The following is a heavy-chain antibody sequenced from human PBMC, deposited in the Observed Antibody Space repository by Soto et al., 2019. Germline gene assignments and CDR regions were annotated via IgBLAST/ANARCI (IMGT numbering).Heavy chain of an antibody. J-gene: IGHJ4*02. Sequence: GGSLRLSCSASGFTFSSYAMHWVRQAPGKGLEYVSAISSNGGSTYYADSVKGRFTISRDNSKNTLYLQMSSLRAEDTAVYYCVKPRSITMIVVRGDYFDYWGQGTLVTVSS. CDR2: ISSNGGST. V-gene: IGHV3-64D*06. D-gene: IGHD3-22*01. CDR3: VKPRSITMIVVRGDYFDY. CDR1: GFTFSSYA.